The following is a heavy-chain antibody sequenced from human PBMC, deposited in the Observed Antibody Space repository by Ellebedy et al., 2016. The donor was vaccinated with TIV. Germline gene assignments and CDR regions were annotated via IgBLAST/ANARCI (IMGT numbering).Heavy chain of an antibody. CDR2: ITQGGSEK. J-gene: IGHJ4*02. D-gene: IGHD6-19*01. CDR3: AFPRAGYNSGWTY. V-gene: IGHV3-7*03. Sequence: PGGSLRLSCAASGFTFNTYWMTWVPLAPGQVLELVATITQGGSEKYYVDSVKGRFTISRDNAKNSLYLQMNSLRPEDTAVYYCAFPRAGYNSGWTYWGQGTLVTVSS. CDR1: GFTFNTYW.